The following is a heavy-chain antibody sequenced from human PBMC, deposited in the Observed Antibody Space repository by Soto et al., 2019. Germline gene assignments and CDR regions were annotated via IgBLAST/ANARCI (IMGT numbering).Heavy chain of an antibody. CDR2: ISSSSSTI. D-gene: IGHD3-10*01. Sequence: EVQLVESGGGLVQPGGSLRLSCAASGFTFSSYSMNWVRQAPGKGLEWVSYISSSSSTIYYADSVKGRFTISRDNAKNSLYLQMNSLRAEDTAVYYCARDYYGSGRVWFDPWGQGTLVTVSS. J-gene: IGHJ5*02. CDR1: GFTFSSYS. CDR3: ARDYYGSGRVWFDP. V-gene: IGHV3-48*01.